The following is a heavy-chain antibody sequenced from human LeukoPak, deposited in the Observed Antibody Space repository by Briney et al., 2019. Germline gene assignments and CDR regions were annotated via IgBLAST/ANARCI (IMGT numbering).Heavy chain of an antibody. D-gene: IGHD1-1*01. J-gene: IGHJ6*03. CDR2: VTAFNENT. CDR1: GFALTTYN. CDR3: ARDKQLDWAHYYYYYMDV. V-gene: IGHV1-18*01. Sequence: ASVKVSCKASGFALTTYNIVWLRQAPGQGLEWVGWVTAFNENTHYSRKFQGRVTMTRDTSTSTAYVELRSLRSDDTAVYYCARDKQLDWAHYYYYYMDVWGKGTTVTVSS.